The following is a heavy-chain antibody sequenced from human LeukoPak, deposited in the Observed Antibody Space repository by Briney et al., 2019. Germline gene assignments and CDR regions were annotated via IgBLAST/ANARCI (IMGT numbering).Heavy chain of an antibody. CDR3: AREDPEVSIVF. CDR2: IDPKSGAT. J-gene: IGHJ4*02. D-gene: IGHD1-14*01. V-gene: IGHV1-2*02. Sequence: GASVKVSCKASGYMFTGHYMHWVRQAPGQGLGWMGWIDPKSGATKYAQKFQGRVSMTRDTSISTAYLELSRLTSDDTAVYYCAREDPEVSIVFGAQGTLVTVSS. CDR1: GYMFTGHY.